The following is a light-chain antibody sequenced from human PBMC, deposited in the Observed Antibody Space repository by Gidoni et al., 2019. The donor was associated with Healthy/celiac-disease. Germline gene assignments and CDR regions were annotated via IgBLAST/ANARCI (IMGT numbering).Light chain of an antibody. J-gene: IGLJ2*01. CDR1: SLRSYY. Sequence: SSELTQDPAVSVALGQTVRIKCQGDSLRSYYASWYQQKPGQAPVLVIYGKNNRPSGIPDRFSGSSSGNTASLTITGAQAEDEADYYCNSRDSSGNHLVVFGGGTKLTVL. CDR2: GKN. V-gene: IGLV3-19*01. CDR3: NSRDSSGNHLVV.